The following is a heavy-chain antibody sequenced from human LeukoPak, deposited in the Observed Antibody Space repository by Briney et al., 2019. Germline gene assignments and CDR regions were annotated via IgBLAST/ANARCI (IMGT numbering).Heavy chain of an antibody. V-gene: IGHV1-46*01. CDR2: INPSGGST. CDR3: ARDEIYYDSSGSDPSYFDY. J-gene: IGHJ4*02. D-gene: IGHD3-22*01. CDR1: GYTFTSYG. Sequence: ASVKVSCKASGYTFTSYGISWVRQAPGQGLEWMGIINPSGGSTSYAQKFQGRVTMTRDMSTSTVYMELSSLRSEDTAVYYCARDEIYYDSSGSDPSYFDYWGQGTLVTVSS.